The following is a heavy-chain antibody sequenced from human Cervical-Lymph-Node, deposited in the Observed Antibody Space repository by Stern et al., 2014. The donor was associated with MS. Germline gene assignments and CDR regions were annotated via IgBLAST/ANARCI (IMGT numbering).Heavy chain of an antibody. CDR3: ARVRYSGIAVALDAFDI. J-gene: IGHJ3*02. V-gene: IGHV4-61*02. D-gene: IGHD6-19*01. Sequence: QVQLQESGPGLVKPSQTLSLTCTVSGGSISSGSYYWSWIRQPAGKGLEXIGRIYTSGSTNYNPSLKSRVTISVDKSKNQFSLKLSSVTAADTAVYYCARVRYSGIAVALDAFDIWGQGTMVTVSS. CDR2: IYTSGST. CDR1: GGSISSGSYY.